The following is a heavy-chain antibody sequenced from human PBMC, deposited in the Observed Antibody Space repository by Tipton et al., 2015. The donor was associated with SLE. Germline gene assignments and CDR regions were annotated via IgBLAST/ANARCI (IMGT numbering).Heavy chain of an antibody. CDR1: GDSVTSSGYY. D-gene: IGHD7-27*01. V-gene: IGHV4-31*03. CDR2: ISYDGRT. Sequence: TLSLTCTATGDSVTSSGYYWSWIRQHPGKGLEWIGFISYDGRTKYNPSLKSRVTISLDTSKTQFFLRLSSVTAVDTAVYFCARGPNWGLDGAFDIWGQGTMVSVSS. J-gene: IGHJ3*02. CDR3: ARGPNWGLDGAFDI.